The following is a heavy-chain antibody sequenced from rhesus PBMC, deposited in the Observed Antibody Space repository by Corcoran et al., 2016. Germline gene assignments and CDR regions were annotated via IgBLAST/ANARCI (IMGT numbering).Heavy chain of an antibody. CDR3: GSGPLSQLDY. D-gene: IGHD6-13*01. Sequence: QVQLQESGPAVAKPSETLSLTCAVSGGSISTSNWWSWLRQSPGKGLGWIGGIHGSAGINAYNPSLKSRVTISKDTSKNQFSLKLSSVTAADTALYYCGSGPLSQLDYWGQGVLVTVSS. CDR1: GGSISTSNW. V-gene: IGHV4-93*01. J-gene: IGHJ4*01. CDR2: IHGSAGIN.